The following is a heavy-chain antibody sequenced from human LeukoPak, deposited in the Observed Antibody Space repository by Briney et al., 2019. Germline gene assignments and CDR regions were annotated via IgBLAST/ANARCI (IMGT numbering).Heavy chain of an antibody. V-gene: IGHV1-69*05. J-gene: IGHJ3*02. CDR3: ARVSLEAREAFDI. CDR1: GGTFSSYA. CDR2: IIPIFGTA. D-gene: IGHD2-21*01. Sequence: ASVKVSCKASGGTFSSYAISWVRQAPGQGLEWMGGIIPIFGTANYAQKFQERVTITRDMSTSTAYMELSSLRSEDTAVYYCARVSLEAREAFDIWGQGTVVAVSS.